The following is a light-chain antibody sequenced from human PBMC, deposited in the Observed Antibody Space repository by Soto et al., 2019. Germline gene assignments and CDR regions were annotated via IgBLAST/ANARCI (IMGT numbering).Light chain of an antibody. CDR1: QSVGAY. CDR3: QQRSNWPPFT. J-gene: IGKJ3*01. V-gene: IGKV3-11*01. Sequence: EIVLTQSPATLSLSPGERATLSCRASQSVGAYLAWYQQKPGQAPRLLIYGASNRATGIPARFSGSGSGTDFTLTISSLEPEDFAVYYCQQRSNWPPFTFGPGTKVDIK. CDR2: GAS.